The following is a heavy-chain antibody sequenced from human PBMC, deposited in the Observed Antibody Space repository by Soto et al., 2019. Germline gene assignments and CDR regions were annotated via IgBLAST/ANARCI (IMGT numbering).Heavy chain of an antibody. D-gene: IGHD4-17*01. CDR1: GRSMSSNY. CDR3: ARDWNGDKYFDF. J-gene: IGHJ4*02. V-gene: IGHV4-59*12. CDR2: VFYGGT. Sequence: SETLSLTCSVSGRSMSSNYWSWIRQSPDKGLEWLGYVFYGGTDYNPSLGGRVSMSVETSKSTVYLQMNSLRAEDTAVYYCARDWNGDKYFDFWDQGSLVTVSS.